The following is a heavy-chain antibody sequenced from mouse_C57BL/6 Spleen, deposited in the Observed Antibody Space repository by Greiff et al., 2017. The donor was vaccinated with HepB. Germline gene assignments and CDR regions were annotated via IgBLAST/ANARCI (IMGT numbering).Heavy chain of an antibody. CDR1: GYSITSDY. V-gene: IGHV3-8*01. J-gene: IGHJ2*01. Sequence: VQLQQSGPGLAKPSQTLSLTCSVTGYSITSDYWNWIRKFPGNKLEYMGYISYSGSTYYNPSLKSRISITRDTTKNQYYLQLNSVTTEDTATYYGARMPITTVVAKGGDFDYWGQGTTLTVSS. CDR2: ISYSGST. D-gene: IGHD1-1*01. CDR3: ARMPITTVVAKGGDFDY.